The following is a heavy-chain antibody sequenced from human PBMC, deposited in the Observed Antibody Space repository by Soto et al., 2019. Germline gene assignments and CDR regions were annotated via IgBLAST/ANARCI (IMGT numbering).Heavy chain of an antibody. Sequence: QVQLVQSGAEVKKPGASVKVSCKASGYTFTNYAIHWVRQAPGQRLEWMGWINAGNGNTIYSQKFQGRVTITRDTSANTAYMELSSLRSEDTTVYYCARSPRSGGNYYYGMDVRGQGTTVTVSS. CDR2: INAGNGNT. J-gene: IGHJ6*02. CDR1: GYTFTNYA. D-gene: IGHD3-3*01. V-gene: IGHV1-3*01. CDR3: ARSPRSGGNYYYGMDV.